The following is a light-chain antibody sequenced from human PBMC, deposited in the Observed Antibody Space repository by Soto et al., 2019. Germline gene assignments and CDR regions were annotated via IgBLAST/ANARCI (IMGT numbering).Light chain of an antibody. Sequence: QSVLTQPASVSGSPGQSITISCTVDSSDSGGYQYVSWYQQHPGKAPKLLIYDVSNRPSGVSNRSSGSEPGTTTSLIISRLQAVDEADYDCSSCGSSSRLEVFGTGTKVTVL. CDR1: SSDSGGYQY. CDR2: DVS. J-gene: IGLJ1*01. CDR3: SSCGSSSRLEV. V-gene: IGLV2-14*03.